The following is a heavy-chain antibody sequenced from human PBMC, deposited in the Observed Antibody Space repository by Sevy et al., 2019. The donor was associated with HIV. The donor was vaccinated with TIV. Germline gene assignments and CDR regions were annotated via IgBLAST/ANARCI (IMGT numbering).Heavy chain of an antibody. J-gene: IGHJ4*02. CDR2: ITHSGNT. Sequence: SESLSLTCAVYGGSFSGYYWSWIRQPPGQGLEWIGEITHSGNTNYNPSLKSRVTISIDTSKNQFSLKLSSVTAADTAVFYCARGRYRDYLWGRYRPTYFDSWGQGALVTVSS. V-gene: IGHV4-34*01. CDR3: ARGRYRDYLWGRYRPTYFDS. D-gene: IGHD3-16*02. CDR1: GGSFSGYY.